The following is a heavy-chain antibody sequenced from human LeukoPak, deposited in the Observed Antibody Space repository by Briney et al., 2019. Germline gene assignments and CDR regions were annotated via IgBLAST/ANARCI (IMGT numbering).Heavy chain of an antibody. V-gene: IGHV3-30*03. CDR2: ISYDGSNK. CDR3: ARDRYGSFDY. D-gene: IGHD3-9*01. Sequence: GGSLRLSCAASGFTFSSYGMHWVRQAPGKGLEWVAVISYDGSNKYYADSVKGRSTISRDNSKNTLYLQMNSLRAEDTAVYFCARDRYGSFDYWGQGTLVTVSS. CDR1: GFTFSSYG. J-gene: IGHJ4*02.